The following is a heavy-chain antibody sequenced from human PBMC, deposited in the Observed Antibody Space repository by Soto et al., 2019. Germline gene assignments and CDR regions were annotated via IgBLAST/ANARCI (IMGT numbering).Heavy chain of an antibody. CDR2: IYFSGTT. D-gene: IGHD3-22*01. J-gene: IGHJ5*02. Sequence: KPSETLSLTCTVSGGSISSGDYYWSWIRQHPGKGLEWIGTIYFSGTTYYNPSLKSRVTISVDTSKNQFSLNLSSVTAADTAVYYCARRDRSGFSYWLDTWGQGTLVTVS. V-gene: IGHV4-31*03. CDR3: ARRDRSGFSYWLDT. CDR1: GGSISSGDYY.